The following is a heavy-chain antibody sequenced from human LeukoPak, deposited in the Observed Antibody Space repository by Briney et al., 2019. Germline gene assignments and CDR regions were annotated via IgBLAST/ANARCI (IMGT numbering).Heavy chain of an antibody. Sequence: PSETLSLTCTVSGGSISSYYWSWIRQPPGKGLEWIGYIYYSGSTKYNPSLKSRVTISVDTSKNQFSLKLSSVTAADTAVYYCVREDKVVISALDIWGQGTMVTVSS. CDR3: VREDKVVISALDI. CDR2: IYYSGST. J-gene: IGHJ3*02. CDR1: GGSISSYY. D-gene: IGHD3-22*01. V-gene: IGHV4-59*01.